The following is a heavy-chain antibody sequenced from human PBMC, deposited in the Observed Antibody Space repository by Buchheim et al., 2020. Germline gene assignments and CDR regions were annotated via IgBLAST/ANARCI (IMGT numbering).Heavy chain of an antibody. CDR3: ARTSRRDSSGYSIYFDS. CDR2: IYTSGST. CDR1: GGSISSGGYS. Sequence: QVHLQESGPGLVKPSQTLSLTCTVSGGSISSGGYSWSWIRQPAGKGLEWIGRIYTSGSTNYNPSLKSRVTISVDTFKNQFSLKLSSVTAADTAIYYCARTSRRDSSGYSIYFDSWGQGTL. J-gene: IGHJ4*02. V-gene: IGHV4-61*02. D-gene: IGHD3-22*01.